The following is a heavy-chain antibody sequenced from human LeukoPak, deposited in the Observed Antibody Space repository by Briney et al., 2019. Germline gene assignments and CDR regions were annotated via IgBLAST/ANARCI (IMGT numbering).Heavy chain of an antibody. Sequence: ASVKVSCKASGYTFTSYDINWVRHATGQGLEWMGWMNTNSGNTGYAQKFQSRVTMTRNNSIRIAYMELSSLTSEDKDVYYCARQRGYNYGYDDYWGQGTLVTVSS. CDR1: GYTFTSYD. V-gene: IGHV1-8*01. CDR2: MNTNSGNT. J-gene: IGHJ4*02. CDR3: ARQRGYNYGYDDY. D-gene: IGHD5-18*01.